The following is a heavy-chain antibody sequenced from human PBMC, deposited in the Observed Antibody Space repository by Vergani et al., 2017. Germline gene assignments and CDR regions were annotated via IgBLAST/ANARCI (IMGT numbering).Heavy chain of an antibody. J-gene: IGHJ4*02. D-gene: IGHD3-10*01. CDR1: GASVNSYY. CDR2: VSFRGDT. Sequence: QVKLQESGPGLVKPSETLSLPCSVSGASVNSYYWSWIRHPPGKGLEWMVYVSFRGDTLYDPSVKGRMTISLNTSSNQFSLYLTSMTAADTAGYYCARSRIYYGAGSPDYWGQGTLVTVSS. CDR3: ARSRIYYGAGSPDY. V-gene: IGHV4-59*02.